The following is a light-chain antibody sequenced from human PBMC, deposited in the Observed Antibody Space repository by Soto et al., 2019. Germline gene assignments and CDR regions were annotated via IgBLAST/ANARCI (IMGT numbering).Light chain of an antibody. CDR3: ATWDDSRSAAV. Sequence: QSVLTQPPSVSAAPGQRVTISCSGSSSNIGKSHVSWYQHLPGTAPNLLIYDTDTQPSGVAARLYGSTSGTAATLEITGVQPGDEADYYCATWDDSRSAAVFGPGTKVTVL. CDR1: SSNIGKSH. V-gene: IGLV1-51*01. J-gene: IGLJ1*01. CDR2: DTD.